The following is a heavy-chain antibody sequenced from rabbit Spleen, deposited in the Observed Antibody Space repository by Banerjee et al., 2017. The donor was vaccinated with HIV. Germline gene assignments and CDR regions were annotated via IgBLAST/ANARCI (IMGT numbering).Heavy chain of an antibody. Sequence: QEQLVESGGGLVKPEGSLTLSCTASGFSFSNKAVMCWVRQAPGKGLEWIACINVVTGKAVYASWAKGRYTISKTSTTATLQMTSLTAADTATYFCARDTGSSFSTYGMDLWGPGTLVTVS. CDR3: ARDTGSSFSTYGMDL. D-gene: IGHD8-1*01. J-gene: IGHJ6*01. CDR2: INVVTGKA. CDR1: GFSFSNKAV. V-gene: IGHV1S45*01.